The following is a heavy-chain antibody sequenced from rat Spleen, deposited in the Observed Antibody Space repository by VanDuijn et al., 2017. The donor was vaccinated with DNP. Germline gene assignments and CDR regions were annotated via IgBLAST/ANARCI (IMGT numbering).Heavy chain of an antibody. V-gene: IGHV5-25*01. J-gene: IGHJ1*01. CDR1: GFPFSNYA. Sequence: EVQLVESGGGLVQPGRSMKLSCAASGFPFSNYAMAWVRQAPTKGLEWVAAISTGGGNTYYRDSVKGRFTISRDNAKNTLYLQMNSLRSEDTATYYCARGSGTYYWYFDFWGPGTMVTVSS. CDR2: ISTGGGNT. CDR3: ARGSGTYYWYFDF. D-gene: IGHD5-1*01.